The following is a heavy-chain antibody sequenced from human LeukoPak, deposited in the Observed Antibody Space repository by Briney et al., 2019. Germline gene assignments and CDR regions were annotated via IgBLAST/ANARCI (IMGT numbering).Heavy chain of an antibody. CDR2: ISISSSYI. J-gene: IGHJ4*02. Sequence: GGSLRLSCAASGFTFSRYSMNWVRQAPGKGLEWVSSISISSSYIYYADSVKGRFTISRDNSKNTLYLQMNSLRAEDTAVYYCAKDNSFDYWGQGTLVTVSS. CDR1: GFTFSRYS. CDR3: AKDNSFDY. V-gene: IGHV3-21*04.